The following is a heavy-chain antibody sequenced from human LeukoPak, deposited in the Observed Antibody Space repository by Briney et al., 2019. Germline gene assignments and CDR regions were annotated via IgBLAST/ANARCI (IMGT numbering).Heavy chain of an antibody. D-gene: IGHD4-17*01. Sequence: GASVKVSCKASGYSFTSYYMHWVRQAPGQGLEWMGIINPSGGSTSYAQKFQGRVTMTRDTSTSTVYMGLSSLRSEDTAVYYCARVDSGDYVGIWGQGTLVTVSS. J-gene: IGHJ4*02. CDR1: GYSFTSYY. CDR2: INPSGGST. V-gene: IGHV1-46*01. CDR3: ARVDSGDYVGI.